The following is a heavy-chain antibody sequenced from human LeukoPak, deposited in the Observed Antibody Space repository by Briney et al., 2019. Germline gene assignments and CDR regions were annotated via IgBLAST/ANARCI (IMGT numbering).Heavy chain of an antibody. D-gene: IGHD2-2*02. J-gene: IGHJ4*02. V-gene: IGHV3-23*01. Sequence: GGSLRLSCVASGFTFSSYAMSWVRQAPGKGLEWVSAISGSGGSTYYADSVKGRFTISRDNSKNTLYLQMNSLRAEDTAVYYCASSSGGYCSSTSCYNAYWGQGTLFTVSS. CDR3: ASSSGGYCSSTSCYNAY. CDR1: GFTFSSYA. CDR2: ISGSGGST.